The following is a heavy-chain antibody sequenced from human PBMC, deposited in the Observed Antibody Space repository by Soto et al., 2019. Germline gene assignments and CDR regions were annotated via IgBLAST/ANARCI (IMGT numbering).Heavy chain of an antibody. J-gene: IGHJ4*02. CDR3: ARGSYYDFWSGYSGTYYFDY. CDR2: ISAYNGNT. Sequence: QVQLVQSGAEVKKPGASVKVSCKASGYTFTSHGISWVRQAPGQGLEWMGWISAYNGNTNYAQKLQGRVTMTTDTSTSTAYMELRSLRYDDTAVYYCARGSYYDFWSGYSGTYYFDYWGQGTLVTVSS. D-gene: IGHD3-3*01. V-gene: IGHV1-18*01. CDR1: GYTFTSHG.